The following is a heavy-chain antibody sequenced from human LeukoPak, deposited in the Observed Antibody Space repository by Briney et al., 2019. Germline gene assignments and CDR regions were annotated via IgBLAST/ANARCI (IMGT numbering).Heavy chain of an antibody. CDR2: ISCSCSTI. Sequence: GGSLRLSCAASGFTFSSYEMNWVRQAPGKGLEWVSYISCSCSTIYYAEAVKGRFTISRDNDKNSLNLQMNSLRAEDTAVYYSARDQDGGEMARLDYWGQGTLVTVSS. CDR3: ARDQDGGEMARLDY. V-gene: IGHV3-48*03. J-gene: IGHJ4*02. D-gene: IGHD5-24*01. CDR1: GFTFSSYE.